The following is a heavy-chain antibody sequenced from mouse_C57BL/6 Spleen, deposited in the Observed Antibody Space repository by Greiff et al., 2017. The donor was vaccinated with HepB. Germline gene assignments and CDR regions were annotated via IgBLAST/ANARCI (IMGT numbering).Heavy chain of an antibody. J-gene: IGHJ3*01. Sequence: EVQRVESGGGLVKPGGSLKLSCAASGFTFSSYAMSWVRQTPEKRLEWVATISDGGSYTYYPDNVKGRFTISRDNAKNNLYLQMSHLKSEDTAMYYCARGVTTRAWFAYWGQGTLVTVAA. V-gene: IGHV5-4*01. CDR2: ISDGGSYT. CDR1: GFTFSSYA. CDR3: ARGVTTRAWFAY. D-gene: IGHD2-2*01.